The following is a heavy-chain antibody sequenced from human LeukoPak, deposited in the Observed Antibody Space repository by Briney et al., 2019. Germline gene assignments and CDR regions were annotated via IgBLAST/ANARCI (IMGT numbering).Heavy chain of an antibody. CDR3: AELGITMIGGV. CDR1: GFTFSAYA. CDR2: ISSSGSTI. J-gene: IGHJ6*04. Sequence: GGSLRLSCAASGFTFSAYAMNWVRQAPGKGLEWVSYISSSGSTIYYADSVKGRFTISRDNAKNSLYLQMNSLRAEDTAVYYCAELGITMIGGVWGKGTTVTISS. V-gene: IGHV3-48*03. D-gene: IGHD3-10*02.